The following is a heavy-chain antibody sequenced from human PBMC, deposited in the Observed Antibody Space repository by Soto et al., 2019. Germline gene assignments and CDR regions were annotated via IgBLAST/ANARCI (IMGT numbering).Heavy chain of an antibody. V-gene: IGHV4-30-2*01. Sequence: SETLSLACAVSGGSINSGGYSWSWIRQPPGKGLEWIGNIYHSGTTYSNPSLKSRVTISVDRSKNQFSLKLSSVTAADTAVYYCARAGSPDSKVNWFDPWGQGTLVT. CDR2: IYHSGTT. CDR3: ARAGSPDSKVNWFDP. CDR1: GGSINSGGYS. J-gene: IGHJ5*02. D-gene: IGHD3-22*01.